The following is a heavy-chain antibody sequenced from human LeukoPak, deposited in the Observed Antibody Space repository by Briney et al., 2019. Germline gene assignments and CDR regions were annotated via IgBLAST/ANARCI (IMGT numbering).Heavy chain of an antibody. Sequence: ASVKVSFKASGYTFTSYDINWVRQATGQGLEWMGWMNPNSGNTGYAQKFQGRVTMTSNTSMSTAYMELTSLRSEDTAVYYCARGTFDSSGYYCAYWGQGTLVTVSS. CDR3: ARGTFDSSGYYCAY. D-gene: IGHD3-22*01. J-gene: IGHJ4*02. V-gene: IGHV1-8*01. CDR1: GYTFTSYD. CDR2: MNPNSGNT.